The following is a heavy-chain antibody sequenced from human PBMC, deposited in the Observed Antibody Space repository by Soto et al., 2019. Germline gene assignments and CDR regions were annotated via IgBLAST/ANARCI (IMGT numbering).Heavy chain of an antibody. V-gene: IGHV1-69*10. CDR3: AILTPITGVY. J-gene: IGHJ4*02. Sequence: SVKLSCKFSGGSYSTDTLTWVRQAPGQGLEWMVGIIPMFGIINYAQKFQGRVTITADRSTTTAYTELISLRSDDTAVYYCAILTPITGVYWGQGAQVTVS. CDR2: IIPMFGII. CDR1: GGSYSTDT. D-gene: IGHD5-12*01.